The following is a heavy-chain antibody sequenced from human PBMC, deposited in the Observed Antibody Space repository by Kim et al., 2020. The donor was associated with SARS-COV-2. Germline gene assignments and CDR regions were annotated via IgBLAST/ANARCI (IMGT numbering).Heavy chain of an antibody. V-gene: IGHV1-69*13. CDR2: IIPIFGTA. CDR1: GGTFSSYA. CDR3: ARDGYSGRGWSVSSGWRLDY. J-gene: IGHJ4*02. D-gene: IGHD6-19*01. Sequence: SVKVSCKASGGTFSSYAISWVRQAPGQGLEWMGGIIPIFGTANYAQKFQGRVTITADESTSTAYMELSSLRSEDTAVYYCARDGYSGRGWSVSSGWRLDYWGQGTLVTVSS.